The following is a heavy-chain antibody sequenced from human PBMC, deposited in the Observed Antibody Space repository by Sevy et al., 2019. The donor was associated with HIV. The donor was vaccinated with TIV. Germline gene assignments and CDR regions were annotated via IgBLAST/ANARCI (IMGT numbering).Heavy chain of an antibody. CDR1: GFTFSNAW. CDR2: IKSKTNGGTT. V-gene: IGHV3-15*01. Sequence: GGSLRLSCAASGFTFSNAWMSWVRQAPGKGLEWVGRIKSKTNGGTTDYAAPVKGRFTISRDDAKNTLYLQMNSLQTEDTAIYYCTTGSIRRGLSELLDFWGQGTLVTVSS. CDR3: TTGSIRRGLSELLDF. D-gene: IGHD1-26*01. J-gene: IGHJ4*02.